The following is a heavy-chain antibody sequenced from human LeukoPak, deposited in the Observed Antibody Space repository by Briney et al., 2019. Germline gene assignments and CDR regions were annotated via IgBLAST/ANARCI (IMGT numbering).Heavy chain of an antibody. CDR2: IYSGGST. J-gene: IGHJ4*02. Sequence: GGSLRLSCSASGFTVSSNYMSWVRQAPAKGLAWVSVIYSGGSTYYADSVKGRFPISRDNSKNTLYLQMNSLRAEDTAVYYCARGSYVDRESDYWGQGTLVTVSS. D-gene: IGHD3-16*01. V-gene: IGHV3-53*01. CDR3: ARGSYVDRESDY. CDR1: GFTVSSNY.